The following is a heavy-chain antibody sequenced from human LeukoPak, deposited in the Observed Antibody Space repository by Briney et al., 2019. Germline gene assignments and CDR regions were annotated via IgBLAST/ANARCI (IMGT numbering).Heavy chain of an antibody. Sequence: AQPGGSLRLSCAASGFTFSSYSMNWVRQAPGKGLEWVSYISSSSSTIYYADSVKGRFTISRDSAKNSLYLQMDSLRAEDTAVYYCASGQGDYSDAFDIWGQGTMVTVSS. D-gene: IGHD2-15*01. CDR3: ASGQGDYSDAFDI. J-gene: IGHJ3*02. V-gene: IGHV3-48*01. CDR1: GFTFSSYS. CDR2: ISSSSSTI.